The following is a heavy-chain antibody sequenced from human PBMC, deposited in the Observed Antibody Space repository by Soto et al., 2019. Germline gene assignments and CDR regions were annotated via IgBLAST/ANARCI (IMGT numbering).Heavy chain of an antibody. CDR2: INAGNGNT. V-gene: IGHV1-3*05. CDR1: GYTFTSYA. CDR3: ARDVVAADY. Sequence: QVQLVQSGAEEKKPGASVKVSCKASGYTFTSYAMHWVRQAPGQRLEWMGWINAGNGNTKHSQKLQGRVTITTDTSASTAYMELSSLRSEDTAVYYCARDVVAADYWGQGTLVTVSS. J-gene: IGHJ4*02. D-gene: IGHD2-2*01.